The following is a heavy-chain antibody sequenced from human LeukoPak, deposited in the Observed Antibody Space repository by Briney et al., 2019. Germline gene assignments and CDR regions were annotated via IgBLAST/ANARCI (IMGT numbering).Heavy chain of an antibody. V-gene: IGHV1-46*01. Sequence: ASVKVSCKASGYTFTSYYMHWVRQAPRQGLEWMGIINPSGGSTSYAQKFQGRVTMTRDTSTSTVYMELSSLRSEDTAVYYCARDVPTGHTAMAYYFDYWGQGTLVTVSS. D-gene: IGHD5-18*01. J-gene: IGHJ4*02. CDR1: GYTFTSYY. CDR2: INPSGGST. CDR3: ARDVPTGHTAMAYYFDY.